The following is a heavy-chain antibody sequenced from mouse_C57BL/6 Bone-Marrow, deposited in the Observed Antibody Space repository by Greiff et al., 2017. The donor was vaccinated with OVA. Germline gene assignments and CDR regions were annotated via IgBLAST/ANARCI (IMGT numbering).Heavy chain of an antibody. V-gene: IGHV1-59*01. CDR2: IDPSDSYT. D-gene: IGHD2-4*01. CDR3: ARRWNDYDVSLFAY. CDR1: GYTFTSYW. Sequence: QVHVKQPGAELVRPGTSVKLSCKASGYTFTSYWMHWVKQRPGQGLEWIGVIDPSDSYTNYNQKFKGKATLSVDTSSSTADLQLSSLTSEDSAVYYCARRWNDYDVSLFAYWGQGTLVTVSA. J-gene: IGHJ3*01.